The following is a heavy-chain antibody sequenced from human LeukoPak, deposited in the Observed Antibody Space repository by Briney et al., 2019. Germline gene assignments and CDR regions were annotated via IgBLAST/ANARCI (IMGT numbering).Heavy chain of an antibody. D-gene: IGHD1-1*01. J-gene: IGHJ5*02. CDR1: GFTFSAYA. CDR3: ARDQEYNT. Sequence: PGGSLRLSCAASGFTFSAYAMAWVRQAPGEGLQCISHITTGGSSIFYADSVKGRFTISRDISKNTLYLQMNSLRAEDTAVYYCARDQEYNTWGQGTLVTVSS. CDR2: ITTGGSSI. V-gene: IGHV3-48*01.